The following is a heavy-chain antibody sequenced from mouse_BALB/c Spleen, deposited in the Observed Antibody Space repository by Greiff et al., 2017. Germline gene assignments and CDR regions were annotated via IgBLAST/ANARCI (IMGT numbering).Heavy chain of an antibody. CDR1: GFTFSSYG. V-gene: IGHV5-6-3*01. Sequence: EVQLVESGGGLVQPGGSLKLSCAASGFTFSSYGMSWVRQTPDKRLELVATINSNGGSTYYPDSVKGRFTISRDNAKNTLYLQMSSLKSEDTAMYYCARGGSPYYFDYWGQGTTLTVSS. J-gene: IGHJ2*01. CDR3: ARGGSPYYFDY. CDR2: INSNGGST.